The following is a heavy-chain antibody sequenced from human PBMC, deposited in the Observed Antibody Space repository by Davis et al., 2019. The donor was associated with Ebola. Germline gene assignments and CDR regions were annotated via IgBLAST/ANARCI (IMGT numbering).Heavy chain of an antibody. Sequence: GESLKISCAASGFTFNNYAMTWVRQAPGKGLEWVTGISGSGGSTYYADAVRGRFIISRDKSNKTLYLQMNSLRVDDTAVYYCATTQWLREFDNWGQGTLVTVSS. CDR3: ATTQWLREFDN. D-gene: IGHD6-19*01. CDR1: GFTFNNYA. J-gene: IGHJ4*02. V-gene: IGHV3-23*01. CDR2: ISGSGGST.